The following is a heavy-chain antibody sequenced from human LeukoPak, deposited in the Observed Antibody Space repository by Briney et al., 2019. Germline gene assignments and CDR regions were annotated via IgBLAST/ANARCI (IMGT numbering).Heavy chain of an antibody. CDR3: ARRIRASGGYDWGFDY. CDR1: GFTFSSYA. J-gene: IGHJ4*02. D-gene: IGHD5-12*01. CDR2: IKQDGSEK. V-gene: IGHV3-7*01. Sequence: GGSLRLSCAASGFTFSSYAMSWVRQAPGKGLEWVANIKQDGSEKYYVASVKGRFTISRDNAKNSLYLQMNSLRAEDTAVYYCARRIRASGGYDWGFDYWGQGTLVTVSS.